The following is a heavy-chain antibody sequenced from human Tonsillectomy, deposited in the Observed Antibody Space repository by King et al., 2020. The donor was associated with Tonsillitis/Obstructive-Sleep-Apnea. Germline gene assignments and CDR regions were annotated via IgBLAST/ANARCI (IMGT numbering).Heavy chain of an antibody. CDR3: ATLSKVDFWALTFDY. V-gene: IGHV5-51*01. Sequence: VQLVESGAEMKKAGESLKISCKGSGYRFANYWIVWVRQKPVKGLEWMGVIRPRDSDSKYRPSFQGQVTVSADKSISTAYLQWSSLKASDSATYSCATLSKVDFWALTFDYWGKGTQVTVCS. D-gene: IGHD3/OR15-3a*01. CDR2: IRPRDSDS. CDR1: GYRFANYW. J-gene: IGHJ4*02.